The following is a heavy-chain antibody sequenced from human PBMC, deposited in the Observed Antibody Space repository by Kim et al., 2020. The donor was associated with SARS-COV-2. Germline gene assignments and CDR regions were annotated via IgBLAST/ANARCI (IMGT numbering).Heavy chain of an antibody. CDR1: GFTFSSYG. V-gene: IGHV3-33*01. CDR2: IWYDGSNK. CDR3: ASDSSFGGGDCYLND. Sequence: GGSLRLSCAASGFTFSSYGMHWVRQAPGKGLEWVAVIWYDGSNKYYADSVKGRFTISRDNSKNTLYLQMNSLRAEDTAVYNCASDSSFGGGDCYLNDWGQGALVTVSS. J-gene: IGHJ4*02. D-gene: IGHD2-21*02.